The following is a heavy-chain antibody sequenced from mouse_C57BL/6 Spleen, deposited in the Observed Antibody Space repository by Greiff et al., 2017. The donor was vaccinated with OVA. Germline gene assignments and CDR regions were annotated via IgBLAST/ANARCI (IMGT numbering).Heavy chain of an antibody. CDR2: ISYDGSN. CDR1: GYSITSGYY. V-gene: IGHV3-6*01. Sequence: ESGPGLVKPSQSLSLTCSVTGYSITSGYYWNWIRQFPGNKLEWMGYISYDGSNNYNPSLKNRLSITRDTSKNQFFLKLNSVTTEDTATYYCANTRSYYYGSSSYWYFDVWGTGTTVTVSS. J-gene: IGHJ1*03. D-gene: IGHD1-1*01. CDR3: ANTRSYYYGSSSYWYFDV.